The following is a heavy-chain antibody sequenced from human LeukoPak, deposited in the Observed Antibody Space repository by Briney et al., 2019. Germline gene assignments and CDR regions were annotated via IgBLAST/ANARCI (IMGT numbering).Heavy chain of an antibody. J-gene: IGHJ4*02. CDR3: ARDFDDVKSNYYSLPEC. CDR2: IRYDGSKT. V-gene: IGHV3-30*02. D-gene: IGHD3-22*01. CDR1: GFVHIRNG. Sequence: GGSLRLSCVASGFVHIRNGMHWVRQAPGKGLEWVSFIRYDGSKTFYGDSVTGRFTISRDNSKNTLYLQMNSLRVEDTAVYYCARDFDDVKSNYYSLPECWGQGVLVTVSS.